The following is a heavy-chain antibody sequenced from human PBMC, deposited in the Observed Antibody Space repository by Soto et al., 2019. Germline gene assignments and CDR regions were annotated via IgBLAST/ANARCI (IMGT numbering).Heavy chain of an antibody. J-gene: IGHJ4*02. CDR3: ASAARQMAAAFFDY. CDR1: GGTVSTYG. CDR2: IIPRFGTA. D-gene: IGHD6-19*01. V-gene: IGHV1-69*06. Sequence: QVQLVQSGAEVKKPGSSVTVSCEASGGTVSTYGFSWVRQAPGQGLEWMGEIIPRFGTANYARKFQGRVTITADKSTSTAYMELSSLRSEDRAVYYWASAARQMAAAFFDYWGQGTLVTVSS.